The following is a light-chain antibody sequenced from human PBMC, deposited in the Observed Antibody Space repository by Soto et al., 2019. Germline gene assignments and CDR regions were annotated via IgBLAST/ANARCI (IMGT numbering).Light chain of an antibody. CDR3: QQSYSTPYT. V-gene: IGKV1-39*01. CDR2: DAS. Sequence: DIQMTQSPSSLSASVGDRVTITCRASQSISSYLNWYQQKPGKAPKLLIYDASSLQSGVPSRFSGNGSGTDFTLTISSLQPEDFATYYCQQSYSTPYTFGQGTKLEIK. CDR1: QSISSY. J-gene: IGKJ2*01.